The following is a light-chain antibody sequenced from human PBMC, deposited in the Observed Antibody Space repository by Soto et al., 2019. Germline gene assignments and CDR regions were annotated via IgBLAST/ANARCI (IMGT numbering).Light chain of an antibody. CDR1: QSISTW. CDR2: KAS. Sequence: DLQMTQSPSTLSASVGDRVAITCRASQSISTWLAWYQQKPGKAPKLLIYKASTLESGVPSRFSGSGSGTEFTLTISSLQPDDFATYYCQQYNSFSRTFGQGTKLESK. J-gene: IGKJ2*01. V-gene: IGKV1-5*03. CDR3: QQYNSFSRT.